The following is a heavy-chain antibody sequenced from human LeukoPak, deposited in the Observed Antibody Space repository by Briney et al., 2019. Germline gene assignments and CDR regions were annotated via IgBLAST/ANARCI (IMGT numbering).Heavy chain of an antibody. D-gene: IGHD6-19*01. Sequence: PSETLSLTCTVSGGSISSSSYYWGWIRQPPGKGLEWIGSIYYSGSTYYNPSLKSRVTISVDTSKNQFSLKLSSVTAADTAVYYCARVGRLRKQWLVPFDYWGQGTLVTVSS. CDR3: ARVGRLRKQWLVPFDY. J-gene: IGHJ4*02. CDR2: IYYSGST. V-gene: IGHV4-39*07. CDR1: GGSISSSSYY.